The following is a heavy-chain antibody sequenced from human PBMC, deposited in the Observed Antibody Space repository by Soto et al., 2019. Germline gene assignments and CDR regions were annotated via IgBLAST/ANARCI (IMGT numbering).Heavy chain of an antibody. J-gene: IGHJ4*02. CDR2: NSGYNGNT. Sequence: QVQLVQSGDEVKEPGASVKVSCKASGYTFSTYGIILVRQAPGQGLEWMGWNSGYNGNTKYAQKFQDRVTMTTDTSATTAYMELRSFRSVDPAVYYCARSASLYYQKAVDYWGQGTLVTRSS. CDR1: GYTFSTYG. V-gene: IGHV1-18*01. CDR3: ARSASLYYQKAVDY. D-gene: IGHD6-6*01.